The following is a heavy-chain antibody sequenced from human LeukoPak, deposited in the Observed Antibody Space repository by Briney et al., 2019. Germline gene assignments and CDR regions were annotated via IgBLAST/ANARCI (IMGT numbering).Heavy chain of an antibody. CDR2: IYYSGST. CDR1: GGSISSGDYY. CDR3: ARESEWSGFFVY. J-gene: IGHJ4*02. V-gene: IGHV4-30-4*02. Sequence: PSETLSLTCTVSGGSISSGDYYWSWIRQPPGKGLEWIGYIYYSGSTYYNPSLKSRVTISVDTSKNQFSLKLSSVTAADTAVYYCARESEWSGFFVYWGQGTLVTVSS. D-gene: IGHD3-3*01.